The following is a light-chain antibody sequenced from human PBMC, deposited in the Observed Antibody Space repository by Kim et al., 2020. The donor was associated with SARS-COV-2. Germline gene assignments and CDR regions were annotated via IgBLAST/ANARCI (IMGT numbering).Light chain of an antibody. V-gene: IGLV3-21*04. CDR3: QEWDSTSYHVV. CDR1: DMGSKS. CDR2: YDN. Sequence: SYELTQPPSVSVAPGKTASITCGGDDMGSKSVHWYQQKPGQAPVLVIYYDNNRPSGIPERFSGSKYGNTATLTISRVEAGDEADYYCQEWDSTSYHVVFG. J-gene: IGLJ3*02.